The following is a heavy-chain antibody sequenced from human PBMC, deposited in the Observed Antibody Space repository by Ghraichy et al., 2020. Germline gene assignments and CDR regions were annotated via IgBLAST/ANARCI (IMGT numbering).Heavy chain of an antibody. D-gene: IGHD3-22*01. CDR2: IYYSGST. Sequence: SETLSLTCTVSGGSISSSSYYWGWIRQPPGKGLEWIGSIYYSGSTYYNPSLKSRVTISVDTSKNQFSLKLSSVTAADTAVYYCARHHSMGYDSSGHWYYGMDVWGQGTTVTVSS. CDR1: GGSISSSSYY. CDR3: ARHHSMGYDSSGHWYYGMDV. J-gene: IGHJ6*02. V-gene: IGHV4-39*01.